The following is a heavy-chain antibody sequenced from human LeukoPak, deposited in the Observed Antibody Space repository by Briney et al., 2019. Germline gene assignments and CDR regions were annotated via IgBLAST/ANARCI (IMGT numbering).Heavy chain of an antibody. Sequence: ASVKVSCKASGYTFTSYGISWVRQAPGQGLEWMGWISAYNGNTNYAQKLQGRVTMTTDTSTSTAYMELRSLRSDDPAVYYCASAVRSGNAFGYWGQGTLVTVSS. CDR3: ASAVRSGNAFGY. J-gene: IGHJ4*02. CDR1: GYTFTSYG. V-gene: IGHV1-18*01. D-gene: IGHD5-12*01. CDR2: ISAYNGNT.